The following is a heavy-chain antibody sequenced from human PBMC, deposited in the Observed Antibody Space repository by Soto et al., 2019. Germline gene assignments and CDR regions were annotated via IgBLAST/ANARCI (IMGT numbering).Heavy chain of an antibody. CDR1: GGSISSGGYY. V-gene: IGHV4-31*03. D-gene: IGHD4-4*01. CDR3: TTDRHYSPIDC. CDR2: IYYSGST. Sequence: SETLSLTCTVSGGSISSGGYYWSWIRQHPGKGLEWIGYIYYSGSTYYNPSLKSRVTISVDTSKNQFSLKLSSVTAADTAVYYCTTDRHYSPIDCWGQGTLVTVSS. J-gene: IGHJ4*02.